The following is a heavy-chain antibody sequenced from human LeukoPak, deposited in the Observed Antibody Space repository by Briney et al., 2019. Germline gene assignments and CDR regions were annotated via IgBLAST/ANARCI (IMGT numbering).Heavy chain of an antibody. J-gene: IGHJ4*02. D-gene: IGHD6-13*01. CDR3: AREGRAAAGTSRYYY. V-gene: IGHV3-48*01. CDR1: GFTFSSYS. CDR2: ISSSSGTI. Sequence: GGSLRLSCAASGFTFSSYSMNWARQAPGKGLEWVSYISSSSGTIYYADSVKGRFTISRDNAKNSLYLQMNSLRAEDTAVYYCAREGRAAAGTSRYYYWGQGTLVTVSS.